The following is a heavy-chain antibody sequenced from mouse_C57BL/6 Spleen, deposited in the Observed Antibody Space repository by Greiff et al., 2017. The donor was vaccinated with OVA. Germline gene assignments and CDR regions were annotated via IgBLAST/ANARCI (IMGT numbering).Heavy chain of an antibody. D-gene: IGHD1-1*01. CDR2: IWSGGST. CDR3: ASLYYGDAMDY. V-gene: IGHV2-2*01. J-gene: IGHJ4*01. Sequence: VQLQQSGPGLVQPSQSLSITCTVSGFSLTSYGVHWVRQSPGKGLEWLGVIWSGGSTDYNAAFISRLSISKDNSKSQVFFKMNILQADDTAIYYCASLYYGDAMDYWGQGTSVTVSS. CDR1: GFSLTSYG.